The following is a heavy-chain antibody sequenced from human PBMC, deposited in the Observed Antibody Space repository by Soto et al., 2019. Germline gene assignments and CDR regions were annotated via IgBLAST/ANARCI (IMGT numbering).Heavy chain of an antibody. CDR3: AKVVTATNYFDY. V-gene: IGHV3-23*01. D-gene: IGHD2-21*02. Sequence: XGSLRLSCAASGFTFSSYAMSWVRQAPGKGLEWVSAISGSSASTYYADSVKGRFTSSRDNSKNTLYLQMNSLRAEDTAIYYCAKVVTATNYFDYWGQGTLVTVSS. J-gene: IGHJ4*02. CDR1: GFTFSSYA. CDR2: ISGSSAST.